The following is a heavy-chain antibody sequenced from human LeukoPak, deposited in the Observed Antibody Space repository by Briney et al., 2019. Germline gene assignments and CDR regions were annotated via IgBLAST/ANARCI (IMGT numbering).Heavy chain of an antibody. V-gene: IGHV3-43*02. CDR1: GFTFDDYA. D-gene: IGHD5-24*01. Sequence: GGSLRLSCAASGFTFDDYAMHWVRQASGKGLEWVSLISGDGGSTYYADSVKGRFTISRDNSKNSLYLQMNSLRTEDTALYYCATDKNGCPDYWGQGTLVTVSS. J-gene: IGHJ4*02. CDR2: ISGDGGST. CDR3: ATDKNGCPDY.